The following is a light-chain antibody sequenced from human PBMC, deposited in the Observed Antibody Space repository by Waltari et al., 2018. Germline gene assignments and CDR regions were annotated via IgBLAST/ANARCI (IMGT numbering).Light chain of an antibody. CDR2: DAS. V-gene: IGKV3-11*01. J-gene: IGKJ4*01. Sequence: EIVLTQSPATLSLSPGERATLSCRASQSVSSYLAWYQQKPGQAPRLLIYDASNRVTGIPARFSGSGFGTDFTLTISSLDPEDFAVYYCQQRSIWPVTFGGGTKVEIK. CDR1: QSVSSY. CDR3: QQRSIWPVT.